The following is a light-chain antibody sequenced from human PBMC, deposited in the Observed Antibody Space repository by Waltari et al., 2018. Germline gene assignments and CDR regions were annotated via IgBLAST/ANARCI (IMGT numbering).Light chain of an antibody. Sequence: EIVLTQSPATLSLSPGERATISCRASQSVSYSIAWYQQKPGQTPRHLIYSASNRATGIPARFSGSGSGSDFTLTISSLEPEDFAVYYCQQRSSWPRTFGQGTKVEIK. CDR3: QQRSSWPRT. V-gene: IGKV3-11*01. CDR2: SAS. CDR1: QSVSYS. J-gene: IGKJ1*01.